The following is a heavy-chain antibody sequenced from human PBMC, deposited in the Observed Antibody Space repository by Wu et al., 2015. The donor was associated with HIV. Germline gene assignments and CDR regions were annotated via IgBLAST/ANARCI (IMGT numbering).Heavy chain of an antibody. CDR2: TNVNTGGT. CDR1: GYTFTDYF. D-gene: IGHD2-15*01. J-gene: IGHJ3*02. Sequence: QVQLVQSGAEVKKPGASVKVSCKTSGYTFTDYFMHWVRQAPGQGLEWMGWTNVNTGGTNYAPKFQGRVTMTRDTSISTAYMELSRLTSDDRAIYYCARDELFRVDDAFDMWGQGTMVIVSS. CDR3: ARDELFRVDDAFDM. V-gene: IGHV1-2*02.